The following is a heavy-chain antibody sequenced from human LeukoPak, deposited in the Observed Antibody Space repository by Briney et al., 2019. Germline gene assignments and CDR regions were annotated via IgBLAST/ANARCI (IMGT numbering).Heavy chain of an antibody. CDR1: GGSISSYY. V-gene: IGHV4-59*01. J-gene: IGHJ5*02. Sequence: SETLSLTCTVSGGSISSYYWSWIRQPPGKGLEWIGNIYYSGSTNYNPSLKSRVTISVDTSKNQFSLKLSSVTAADTAVYYCARGGQYYYDSSGLFDPWGQGTLVTVSS. CDR2: IYYSGST. CDR3: ARGGQYYYDSSGLFDP. D-gene: IGHD3-22*01.